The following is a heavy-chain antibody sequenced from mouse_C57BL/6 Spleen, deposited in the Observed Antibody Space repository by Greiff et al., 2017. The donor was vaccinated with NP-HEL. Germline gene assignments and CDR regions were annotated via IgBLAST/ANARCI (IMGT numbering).Heavy chain of an antibody. CDR1: GYAFSSYW. D-gene: IGHD4-1*02. V-gene: IGHV1-80*01. J-gene: IGHJ4*01. CDR3: ARGGQLGRRDAMDY. Sequence: LQQSGASVKISCKASGYAFSSYWMNWVKQRPGKGLEWIGQIYPGDGDTNYNGKFKGKATLTADKSSSTAYMQLSSLTSEDSAVYFCARGGQLGRRDAMDYWGQGTSVTVSS. CDR2: IYPGDGDT.